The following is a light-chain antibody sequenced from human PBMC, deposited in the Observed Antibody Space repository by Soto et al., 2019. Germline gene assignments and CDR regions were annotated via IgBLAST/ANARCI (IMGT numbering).Light chain of an antibody. Sequence: QSVLTQPASLSGAPLQSISISCTGTSSDISIDNYVSWYQQHPGKAPKLIIYAVSNRPSGISTRFSGAKSGNTASLTISGLQVEDEADYYCCSYTSSTNYVLGAGTKVTVL. V-gene: IGLV2-14*01. J-gene: IGLJ1*01. CDR1: SSDISIDNY. CDR3: CSYTSSTNYV. CDR2: AVS.